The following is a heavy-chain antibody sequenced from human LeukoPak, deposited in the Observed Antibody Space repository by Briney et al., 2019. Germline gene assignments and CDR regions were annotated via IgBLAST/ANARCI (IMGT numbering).Heavy chain of an antibody. V-gene: IGHV3-23*01. CDR1: GFTFSSYA. CDR3: ARGEYSSFLGAFDI. J-gene: IGHJ3*02. D-gene: IGHD6-6*01. CDR2: ISGSGGST. Sequence: GGSLRLSCAASGFTFSSYAMSWVRQAPGKGLEWVSAISGSGGSTYYADSVKGRFTISRDNSKNTLYLQMNSLRAEDTVVYYCARGEYSSFLGAFDIWGQGTMVTVSS.